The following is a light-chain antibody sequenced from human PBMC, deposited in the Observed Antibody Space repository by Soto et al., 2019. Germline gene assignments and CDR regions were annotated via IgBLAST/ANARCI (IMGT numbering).Light chain of an antibody. CDR3: CSSAVSFTWV. V-gene: IGLV2-11*01. Sequence: QSALTQPRSVSGSPGPSVTISCTGTTGDVGAYNFVSCYQFQPDTAPKLMIYDANKLPSGVPDRFSASKSGNTASLTISGLKSEDEADYYCCSSAVSFTWVFGGGTKVTVL. CDR1: TGDVGAYNF. J-gene: IGLJ3*02. CDR2: DAN.